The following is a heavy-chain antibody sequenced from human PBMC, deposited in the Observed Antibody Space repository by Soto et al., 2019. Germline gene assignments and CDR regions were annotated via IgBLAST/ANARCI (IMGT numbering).Heavy chain of an antibody. CDR2: IYWDGDK. V-gene: IGHV2-5*02. J-gene: IGHJ4*02. CDR1: GFSLSSIALGMG. Sequence: SGPTLVNPTQTLTLTCNFSGFSLSSIALGMGVGWIRQPPGKALEWLALIYWDGDKRYNPSLKSRLTITKDIPQSQVVLTMTNMDAVDTGTYSCPHFSMATRGTIFFDHWCQGALVTLS. CDR3: PHFSMATRGTIFFDH. D-gene: IGHD3-10*01.